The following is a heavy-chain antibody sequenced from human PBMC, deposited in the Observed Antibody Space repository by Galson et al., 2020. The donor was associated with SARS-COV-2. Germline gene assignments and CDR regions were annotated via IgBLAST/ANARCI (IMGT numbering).Heavy chain of an antibody. V-gene: IGHV3-30*18. CDR2: ISYDGSNK. J-gene: IGHJ4*02. CDR3: AKARDGYNHLDY. CDR1: GFTFSTYA. D-gene: IGHD5-12*01. Sequence: GGSLRLSCAASGFTFSTYAIHWVRQVPGKGLEWVALISYDGSNKYYADSVKGRFTISRDNSKNTLYLQMNSLRAEDTAVYYCAKARDGYNHLDYWGQGTLVTVSS.